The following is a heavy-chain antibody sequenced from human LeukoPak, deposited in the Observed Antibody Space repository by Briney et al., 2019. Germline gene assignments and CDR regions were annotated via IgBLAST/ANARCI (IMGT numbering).Heavy chain of an antibody. CDR1: GFTFSSYS. D-gene: IGHD3-10*01. CDR3: ARVTSTYYYGSGSLEDY. CDR2: NSNTNSYI. V-gene: IGHV3-21*04. Sequence: GGSLRLSCAASGFTFSSYSMNWVRQAPGKGLEWVSYNSNTNSYIYYADSVKGRFTISRDNAKNSLYLQMNSLRAEDTAVYYCARVTSTYYYGSGSLEDYWGQGTLVTVSS. J-gene: IGHJ4*02.